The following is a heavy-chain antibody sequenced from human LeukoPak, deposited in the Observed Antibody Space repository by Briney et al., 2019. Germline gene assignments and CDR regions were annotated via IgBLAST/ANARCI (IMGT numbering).Heavy chain of an antibody. D-gene: IGHD3-9*01. CDR1: GGSISSGGYS. CDR2: IYYSGST. J-gene: IGHJ4*02. Sequence: SSETLSLTCAVSGGSISSGGYSWSWIRQPPGKGLEWIGYIYYSGSTYYNPSLKSRVTIPVDTSKNQFSLKLSSVTAADTAVYYCAREPYDILTGYYSQDYFDYWGQGTLVTVSS. V-gene: IGHV4-30-4*07. CDR3: AREPYDILTGYYSQDYFDY.